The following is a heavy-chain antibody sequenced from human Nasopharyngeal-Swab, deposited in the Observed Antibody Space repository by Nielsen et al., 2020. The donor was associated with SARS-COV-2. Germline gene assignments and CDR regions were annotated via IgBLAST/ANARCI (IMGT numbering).Heavy chain of an antibody. V-gene: IGHV3-9*01. J-gene: IGHJ6*02. D-gene: IGHD5-12*01. CDR2: ISWNSGSI. CDR3: ATLGGYSGYDSEDGMDV. Sequence: SLKISCAASGFTFDDYAMHWVRQAPGKGLEWVSGISWNSGSIGYADSVKGRFTISRDNAKNSLYLQMNSLRAEDTALYYCATLGGYSGYDSEDGMDVWGQGTTVTAP. CDR1: GFTFDDYA.